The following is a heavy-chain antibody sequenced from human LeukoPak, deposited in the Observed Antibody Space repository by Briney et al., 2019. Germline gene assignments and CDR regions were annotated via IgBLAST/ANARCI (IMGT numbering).Heavy chain of an antibody. D-gene: IGHD4-23*01. V-gene: IGHV1-69*06. J-gene: IGHJ3*02. CDR2: IIPIFGTT. Sequence: SVKVSCTASGGTFSTYAISWVRQAPGQGLEWMGGIIPIFGTTHYAQRFQVRVTITADKSTSTAYMDLSSLRSEDTAVYYCARSLIDYGGSYDAFDIWGQGTMVTVSS. CDR3: ARSLIDYGGSYDAFDI. CDR1: GGTFSTYA.